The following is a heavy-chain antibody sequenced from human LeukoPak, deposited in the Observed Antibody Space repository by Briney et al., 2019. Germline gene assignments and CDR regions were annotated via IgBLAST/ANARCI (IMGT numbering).Heavy chain of an antibody. CDR3: ARHGDTAVVTIDY. J-gene: IGHJ4*02. CDR2: IYYSGST. V-gene: IGHV4-59*08. D-gene: IGHD5-18*01. CDR1: GGSLSSYY. Sequence: PSETLSLTCTVSGGSLSSYYWSWIRQPPGKGLEWIGYIYYSGSTNYTPSLKSRVTISVDTSRNQFSLKVSSVTAADTAVYYCARHGDTAVVTIDYWGQGTLVTVSS.